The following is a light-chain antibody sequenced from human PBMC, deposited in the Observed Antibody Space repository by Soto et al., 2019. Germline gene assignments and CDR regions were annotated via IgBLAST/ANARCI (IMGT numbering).Light chain of an antibody. V-gene: IGKV3-20*01. CDR2: GAS. CDR1: QSVSNSY. Sequence: EIVLTQSPGTLSLSPGERATLSCRASQSVSNSYLAWYQQKSGQAPRLLISGASRRATGIPDRFSGSGSGTDFTFSITRLEPEDFAVYYCQQYGTSPQTFGQGTKV. J-gene: IGKJ1*01. CDR3: QQYGTSPQT.